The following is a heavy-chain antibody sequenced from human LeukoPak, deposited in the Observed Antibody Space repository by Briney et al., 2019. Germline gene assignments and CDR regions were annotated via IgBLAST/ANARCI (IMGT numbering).Heavy chain of an antibody. CDR3: ARVIPAALWEGGVYYYYYYMDV. Sequence: PGGSLRLSCAASGFTFSSYSMNWVRQAPGKGLEWVSYISSSSSTIYYADSVKGRFTISRDNAKNSLYLQMNSLRAEDTAVYYCARVIPAALWEGGVYYYYYYMDVWGKGTTVTVSS. D-gene: IGHD2-2*01. J-gene: IGHJ6*03. CDR1: GFTFSSYS. CDR2: ISSSSSTI. V-gene: IGHV3-48*04.